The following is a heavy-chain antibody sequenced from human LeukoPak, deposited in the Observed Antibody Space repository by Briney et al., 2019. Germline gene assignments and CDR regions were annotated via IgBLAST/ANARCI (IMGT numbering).Heavy chain of an antibody. D-gene: IGHD6-19*01. V-gene: IGHV1-69*06. CDR3: ARGRMAGTYVFVY. CDR1: GYTFRSYA. CDR2: INPIFGTA. J-gene: IGHJ4*02. Sequence: GASVKVSCKASGYTFRSYAMRWVRQAPGQGLEWMGMINPIFGTANYAQKFQGRVTITADKSTSTAYMELSSLRSDDTAVYYCARGRMAGTYVFVYWGQGTLVTVSS.